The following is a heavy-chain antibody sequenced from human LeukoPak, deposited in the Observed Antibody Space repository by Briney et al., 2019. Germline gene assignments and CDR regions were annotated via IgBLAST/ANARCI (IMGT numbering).Heavy chain of an antibody. CDR2: IYYSGST. V-gene: IGHV4-59*12. CDR1: GGSISSYY. J-gene: IGHJ4*02. Sequence: SETLSLTCTVSGGSISSYYWSWIRQPPGKGLEWIGYIYYSGSTNYNPSLKSRVTISVDTSKNQFSLKLSSVTAADTAVYYCARVYSRPLFARYCSGGSCYSLGFDYWGQGTLVTVSS. D-gene: IGHD2-15*01. CDR3: ARVYSRPLFARYCSGGSCYSLGFDY.